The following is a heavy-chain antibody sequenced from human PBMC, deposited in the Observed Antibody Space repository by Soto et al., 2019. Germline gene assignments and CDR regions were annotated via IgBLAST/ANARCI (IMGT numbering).Heavy chain of an antibody. CDR2: INHSGTT. V-gene: IGHV4-34*01. D-gene: IGHD2-2*01. J-gene: IGHJ6*02. Sequence: ETLSLTCAVYGWTFSMYYWRWIRQPPGKGLEWIGEINHSGTTNYNPSLKSRLTISVDTSKNQFSLKLSSVTAADTAVYYCARVRRYCSSTGCGDDGMDVWGQGTTVT. CDR1: GWTFSMYY. CDR3: ARVRRYCSSTGCGDDGMDV.